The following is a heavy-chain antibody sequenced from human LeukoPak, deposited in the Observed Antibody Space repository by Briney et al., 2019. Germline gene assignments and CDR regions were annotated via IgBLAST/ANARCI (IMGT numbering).Heavy chain of an antibody. CDR3: ARHVVGARLFYYYYMDV. CDR2: IYYSGST. Sequence: PSETLSLTCTVSGNSFGDYYWSWIRQPAGKGLEWIGSIYYSGSTYYNPSLKSRVTISVDTSKNQFSLKLSSVTAADTAVYYCARHVVGARLFYYYYMDVWGKGTTVTISS. CDR1: GNSFGDYY. J-gene: IGHJ6*03. V-gene: IGHV4-59*05. D-gene: IGHD6-6*01.